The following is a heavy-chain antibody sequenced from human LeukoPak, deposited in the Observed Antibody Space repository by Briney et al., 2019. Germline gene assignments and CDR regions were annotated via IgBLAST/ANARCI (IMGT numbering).Heavy chain of an antibody. J-gene: IGHJ6*02. CDR3: AGTYGYSYYYYGMDV. D-gene: IGHD5-18*01. CDR2: IYYSGST. Sequence: SQTLSLTCTVSGGSISSGGYYWSWIRQHPGKGLEWIGYIYYSGSTYYNPSLKSRVTISVDTSKNQFSLKLSSVTAADTAVYYCAGTYGYSYYYYGMDVWGQGTTATVSS. CDR1: GGSISSGGYY. V-gene: IGHV4-31*03.